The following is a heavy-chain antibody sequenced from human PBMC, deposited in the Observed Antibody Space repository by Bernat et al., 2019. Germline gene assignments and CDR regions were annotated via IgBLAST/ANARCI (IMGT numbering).Heavy chain of an antibody. CDR3: ARERRAQLLLRYFDY. V-gene: IGHV1-2*06. J-gene: IGHJ4*02. CDR1: GYTFTGYY. D-gene: IGHD2-2*01. CDR2: INPNSGGT. Sequence: QVQLVQSGAEVKKPGASVKVSCKASGYTFTGYYMHWVRQAPGQGLEWMGRINPNSGGTNYAQKFQGRVTMTRDTSISTAYMELSRLRSEDTAVYYCARERRAQLLLRYFDYWGQGTLVTVSS.